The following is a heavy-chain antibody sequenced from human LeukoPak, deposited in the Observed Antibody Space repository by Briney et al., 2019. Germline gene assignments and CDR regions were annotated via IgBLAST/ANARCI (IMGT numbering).Heavy chain of an antibody. CDR1: GYTFTSYD. CDR3: AKRGHSYGDFDY. CDR2: MSPNSGNT. J-gene: IGHJ4*02. V-gene: IGHV1-8*01. D-gene: IGHD5-18*01. Sequence: GASVKVSCKASGYTFTSYDINWVRQATGQGLEWMGWMSPNSGNTDYAQKFQGRVTMTRNTSISTAYMELSSLRSEDTAVYYCAKRGHSYGDFDYWGQGTLVTVSS.